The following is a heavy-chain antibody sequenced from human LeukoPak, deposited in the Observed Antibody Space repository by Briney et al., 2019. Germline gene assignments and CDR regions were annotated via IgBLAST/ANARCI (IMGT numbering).Heavy chain of an antibody. CDR1: GGSISSSSYY. CDR2: IYYSGST. V-gene: IGHV4-39*07. J-gene: IGHJ4*02. D-gene: IGHD1-14*01. Sequence: PSETLSLTCTVSGGSISSSSYYWGWIRQPPGKGLEWIGSIYYSGSTYYNPSPKSRVTISVDTSKNQFSLKLSSVTAADTAVYYCARGRSNRDIDYWGQGTLVTVSS. CDR3: ARGRSNRDIDY.